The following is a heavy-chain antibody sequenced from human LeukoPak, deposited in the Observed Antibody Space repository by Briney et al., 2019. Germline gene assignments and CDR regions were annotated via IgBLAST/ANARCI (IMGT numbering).Heavy chain of an antibody. J-gene: IGHJ4*02. CDR1: GGSISGYY. CDR3: ARGRYTFDY. CDR2: IYYSGST. V-gene: IGHV4-59*01. Sequence: SETLSLTCTVSGGSISGYYWTWIRQPPGKGLEYIGYIYYSGSTNHNPSLKTRVTISVDTSKNQFSLKLSSVTAADTAVYYCARGRYTFDYWGQGTLVTVSS. D-gene: IGHD1-1*01.